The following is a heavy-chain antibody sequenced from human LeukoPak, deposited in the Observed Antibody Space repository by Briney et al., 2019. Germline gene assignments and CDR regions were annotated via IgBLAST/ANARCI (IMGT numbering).Heavy chain of an antibody. J-gene: IGHJ4*02. Sequence: ASVKVSFKASGYTFTSYAIHWVRQAPGQRLEWVGWINAGIGNTKYSEKFQGRVTITRDTSASTAYMELSSLRSEDTATYYCARDVYSNYYYFDYWGQGTLVTVSS. D-gene: IGHD4-11*01. CDR3: ARDVYSNYYYFDY. V-gene: IGHV1-3*01. CDR1: GYTFTSYA. CDR2: INAGIGNT.